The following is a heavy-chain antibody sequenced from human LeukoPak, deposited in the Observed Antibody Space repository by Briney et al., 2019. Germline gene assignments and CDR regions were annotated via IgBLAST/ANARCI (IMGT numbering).Heavy chain of an antibody. V-gene: IGHV4-4*09. Sequence: SETLSLTCTVSGGSISGYYWSWIRQPPGQGLEWIAYIHSNGYTNYNPSLKSRVTISVDTSENQFSLKVTSVTAADTAMYYCTKREGPMSGSYDYFDPWGQGTLVTVS. CDR1: GGSISGYY. CDR3: TKREGPMSGSYDYFDP. J-gene: IGHJ5*02. CDR2: IHSNGYT. D-gene: IGHD1-26*01.